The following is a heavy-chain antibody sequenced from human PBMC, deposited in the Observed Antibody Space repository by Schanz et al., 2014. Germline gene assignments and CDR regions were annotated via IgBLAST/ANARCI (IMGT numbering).Heavy chain of an antibody. V-gene: IGHV3-23*01. D-gene: IGHD3-22*01. CDR2: ISGSGGST. J-gene: IGHJ4*02. CDR1: GFTFTTHS. CDR3: ARVHHYDPSGWGYFDY. Sequence: EGQLLESGGGLIQPGGSLRLSCAASGFTFTTHSMTWVRQAPGKGLEWVSGISGSGGSTYYADSVKGRFTISRDNSKNTLYLQMNSLRAEDTSVYFCARVHHYDPSGWGYFDYWGQGALVTVSS.